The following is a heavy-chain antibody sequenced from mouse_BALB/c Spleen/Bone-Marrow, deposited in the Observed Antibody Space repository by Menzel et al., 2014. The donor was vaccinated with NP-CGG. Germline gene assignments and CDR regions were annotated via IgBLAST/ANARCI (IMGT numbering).Heavy chain of an antibody. CDR2: INPDSSTI. CDR3: ARLNYYGNLFV. J-gene: IGHJ1*01. CDR1: GFDFSRYW. V-gene: IGHV4-1*02. Sequence: EVQVVESGGGLVQPGGSLKLSCAASGFDFSRYWMSWVRQAPGKGVEWIGEINPDSSTINYTPSLKDKFIISRDNAKNTLYLQMSKVRSEDTALYYCARLNYYGNLFVWGAGTTVTVSS. D-gene: IGHD1-1*01.